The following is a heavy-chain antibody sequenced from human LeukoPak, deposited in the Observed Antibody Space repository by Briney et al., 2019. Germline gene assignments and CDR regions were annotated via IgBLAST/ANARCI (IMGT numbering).Heavy chain of an antibody. Sequence: PSETLSLTCTVSGGSISSYYWSWIRQPPGKGLEWIGYIYYSGSTNYNPSLKSRVTISVDTSKNQFSLKLSSVTAADTAVYYCAGGTAMVAPYFDYWGQGTLVTVSS. CDR3: AGGTAMVAPYFDY. D-gene: IGHD5-18*01. J-gene: IGHJ4*02. CDR1: GGSISSYY. V-gene: IGHV4-59*01. CDR2: IYYSGST.